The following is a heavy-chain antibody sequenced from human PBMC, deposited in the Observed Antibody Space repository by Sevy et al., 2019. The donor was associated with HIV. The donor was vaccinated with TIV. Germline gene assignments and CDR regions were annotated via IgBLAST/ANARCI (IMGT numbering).Heavy chain of an antibody. CDR2: FDPEDGET. D-gene: IGHD3-22*01. CDR1: GYTLTELS. Sequence: ASLKVSCKVSGYTLTELSMHWVRQAPGKGLEWMGSFDPEDGETIYQQKFQGRVTLTEDTSTDTAYMELGSLRSEDTAVYYCATTKDYYDSSGYPFDYWGQGTLVTVSS. CDR3: ATTKDYYDSSGYPFDY. J-gene: IGHJ4*02. V-gene: IGHV1-24*01.